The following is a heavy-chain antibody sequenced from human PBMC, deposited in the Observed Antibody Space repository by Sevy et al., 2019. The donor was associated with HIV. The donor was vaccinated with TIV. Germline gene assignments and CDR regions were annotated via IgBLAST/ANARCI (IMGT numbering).Heavy chain of an antibody. CDR3: ATYYYDSSGYQFDY. Sequence: SETLSLTCTVSGYSISSGYYWGWIRQPPGKGLEWIGSIYHSGSTYYNRSLKSGVTISVDTSKNQFSLKLSSVTAAETAVYYCATYYYDSSGYQFDYWGQGTLVTVSS. CDR1: GYSISSGYY. J-gene: IGHJ4*02. V-gene: IGHV4-38-2*02. D-gene: IGHD3-22*01. CDR2: IYHSGST.